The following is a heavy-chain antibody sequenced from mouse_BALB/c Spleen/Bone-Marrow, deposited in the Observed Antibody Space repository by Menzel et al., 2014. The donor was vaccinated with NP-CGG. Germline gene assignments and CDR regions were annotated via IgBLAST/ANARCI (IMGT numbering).Heavy chain of an antibody. Sequence: VQLKESGPELVQPGASVKMSCKASGYTFTSYAMHCVNQKPGQGLEWIGYFNPYNDGTKNNGKFKGKAKLTSDKSSSTAYMELSGLSSEDAGVYYSTSGATLDYWGQGTTVTVSS. CDR1: GYTFTSYA. J-gene: IGHJ2*01. CDR2: FNPYNDGT. V-gene: IGHV1-14*01. CDR3: TSGATLDY. D-gene: IGHD1-1*01.